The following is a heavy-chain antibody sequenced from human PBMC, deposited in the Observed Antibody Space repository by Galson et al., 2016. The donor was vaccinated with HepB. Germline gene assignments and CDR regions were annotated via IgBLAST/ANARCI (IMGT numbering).Heavy chain of an antibody. CDR1: DHSFTSDG. D-gene: IGHD3-10*02. Sequence: SVKVSCKASDHSFTSDGISWVRQAPGKGLEWMGGYDPDDDETIYAHKFQGRVTMTEDTSTDTAYMELSRLRSEDTAVYYCANLLCEAGPKVDYWGQGTLVTVSS. CDR3: ANLLCEAGPKVDY. V-gene: IGHV1-24*01. J-gene: IGHJ4*02. CDR2: YDPDDDET.